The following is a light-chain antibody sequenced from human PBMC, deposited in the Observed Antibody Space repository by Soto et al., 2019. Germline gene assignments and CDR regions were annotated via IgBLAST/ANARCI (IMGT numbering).Light chain of an antibody. CDR3: QQYGSSPPVT. J-gene: IGKJ5*01. CDR1: QSVSSSY. CDR2: GAS. V-gene: IGKV3-20*01. Sequence: EIVLTQSPGTLSLSPGERATLSCRASQSVSSSYLAWYQQKPGQAPRLLIYGASGRATGIPDRFSGSGSGTRFHLTISRREPEDFAVYYWQQYGSSPPVTFGHGTRLEIK.